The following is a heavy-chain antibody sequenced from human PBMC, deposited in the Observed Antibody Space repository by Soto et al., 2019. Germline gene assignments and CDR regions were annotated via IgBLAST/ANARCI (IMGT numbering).Heavy chain of an antibody. J-gene: IGHJ4*02. Sequence: GGSLRLSCAASGFTFDDYAMHWVRQAPGKGLEWVSLISWDGGSTYYADSVKGRFTISRDNSKNSLYLQMNSLRAEDTALYYCAKDLGLSMNDFWSGYYDYWCKGTLFTVSS. V-gene: IGHV3-43D*03. CDR2: ISWDGGST. CDR3: AKDLGLSMNDFWSGYYDY. CDR1: GFTFDDYA. D-gene: IGHD3-3*01.